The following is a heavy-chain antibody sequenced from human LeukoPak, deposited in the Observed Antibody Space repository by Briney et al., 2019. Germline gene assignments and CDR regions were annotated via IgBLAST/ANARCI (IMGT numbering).Heavy chain of an antibody. CDR1: GFTFSNAW. Sequence: GGSLRLSCAASGFTFSNAWMSWVRQAPGKGLGWVGRIKSKTDGGTTDYAAPVKGRFTISRDDSKNTLYLQMNSLKTEDTAVYYCTTYLIAVAGTNYFDYWGQGTLVTVSS. J-gene: IGHJ4*02. CDR2: IKSKTDGGTT. D-gene: IGHD6-19*01. CDR3: TTYLIAVAGTNYFDY. V-gene: IGHV3-15*01.